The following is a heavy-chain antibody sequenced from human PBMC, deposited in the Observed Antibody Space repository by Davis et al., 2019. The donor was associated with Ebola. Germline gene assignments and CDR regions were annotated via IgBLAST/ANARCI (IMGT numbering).Heavy chain of an antibody. CDR1: GYSFTSSW. D-gene: IGHD7-27*01. CDR3: ARHAGDAGNFDL. V-gene: IGHV5-51*01. Sequence: GESLKISCKGSGYSFTSSWIGWVRQLPGKGLEWMGIIYPGDSDTRYSPSFQGQVTISADKSISTAYLQWNTLRASDSAIYYCARHAGDAGNFDLWGPGTLVTVSS. J-gene: IGHJ2*01. CDR2: IYPGDSDT.